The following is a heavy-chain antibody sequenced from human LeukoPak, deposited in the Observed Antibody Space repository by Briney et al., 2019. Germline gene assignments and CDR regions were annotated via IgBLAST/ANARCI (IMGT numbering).Heavy chain of an antibody. D-gene: IGHD6-6*01. Sequence: GGSLRLSCAASGFTFSDYYMSWIRQAPGKGLEWVSYISSSGSTIYYADSVKGRFTISRDNAKNSLYLQMNSLRAEDTAVYYCARARSGPRIAARRSDAFDIWGQGTMVTVSS. CDR2: ISSSGSTI. CDR3: ARARSGPRIAARRSDAFDI. CDR1: GFTFSDYY. J-gene: IGHJ3*02. V-gene: IGHV3-11*01.